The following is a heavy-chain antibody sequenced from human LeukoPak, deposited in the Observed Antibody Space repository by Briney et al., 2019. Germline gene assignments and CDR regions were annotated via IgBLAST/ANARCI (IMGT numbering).Heavy chain of an antibody. CDR2: ISYDGSNK. V-gene: IGHV3-30*18. CDR3: VKELGGVVDY. CDR1: GFTFSSYG. J-gene: IGHJ4*02. Sequence: PGRSLRLSCAPSGFTFSSYGVHWVRQAPSNGLEWVADISYDGSNKYYAASVMGRFTISRDNSKNTLYLQMNSLRAEDTAVYYGVKELGGVVDYWGQGTLVTVSA. D-gene: IGHD2-15*01.